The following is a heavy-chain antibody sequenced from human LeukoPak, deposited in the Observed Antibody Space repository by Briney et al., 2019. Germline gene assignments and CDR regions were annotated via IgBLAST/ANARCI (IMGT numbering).Heavy chain of an antibody. CDR3: ARLTFYYDGSGYYFDY. J-gene: IGHJ4*02. CDR1: GGSFSSTSYY. CDR2: ISHTGST. V-gene: IGHV4-39*01. Sequence: SETLSLTCTVPGGSFSSTSYYWAWIRQPPGKGLEWIGSISHTGSTYYNPSLESRVTISVDTSKNQFSLRLSSVTAADTAVHYCARLTFYYDGSGYYFDYWGQGTLVTVSS. D-gene: IGHD3-22*01.